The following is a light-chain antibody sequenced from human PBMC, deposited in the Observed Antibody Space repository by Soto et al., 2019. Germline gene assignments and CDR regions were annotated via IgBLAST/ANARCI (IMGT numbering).Light chain of an antibody. J-gene: IGKJ4*01. CDR2: QAS. V-gene: IGKV1-5*03. CDR3: EDYSSSSGLT. Sequence: DIQMTQSPSTLSASVRDRVTITCRASQSISSWLAWYQQKPGKAPKLLIFQASSLKSGVPSRFSGSGSATEYTLTISSLQPDDFATFCCEDYSSSSGLTFGGGTKVEIK. CDR1: QSISSW.